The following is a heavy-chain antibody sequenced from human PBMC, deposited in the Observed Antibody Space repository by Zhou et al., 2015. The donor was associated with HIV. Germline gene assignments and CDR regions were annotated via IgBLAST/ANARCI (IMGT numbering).Heavy chain of an antibody. V-gene: IGHV1-69*02. CDR1: GGTFSSYT. Sequence: QVQLVQSGAEVKKPGSSVKVSCKASGGTFSSYTISWVRQAPGQGLEWMGRIIPILGIANYAQKFQGRVTITADKSTSTAYMELSSLRSEDTAVYYCARAGGRGYSYGYEDYWGQGTLVTVSS. D-gene: IGHD5-18*01. CDR3: ARAGGRGYSYGYEDY. J-gene: IGHJ4*02. CDR2: IIPILGIA.